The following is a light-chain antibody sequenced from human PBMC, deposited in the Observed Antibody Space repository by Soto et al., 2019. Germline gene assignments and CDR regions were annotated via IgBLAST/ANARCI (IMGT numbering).Light chain of an antibody. V-gene: IGLV2-14*01. J-gene: IGLJ1*01. CDR2: EVT. CDR3: SSHTSGSTRV. CDR1: SGDVGGYDY. Sequence: QSALTQPAPVSGSPGQSIAISCTGTSGDVGGYDYVSWYQQHPDKAPKLMIYEVTKRPSWVSNRFSGSKSGNTASLTISGLQPEDEADYYCSSHTSGSTRVFGSGTKVTVL.